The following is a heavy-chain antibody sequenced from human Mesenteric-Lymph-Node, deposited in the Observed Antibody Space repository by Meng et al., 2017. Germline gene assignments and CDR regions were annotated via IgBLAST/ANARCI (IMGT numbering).Heavy chain of an antibody. CDR1: GFTFSSYS. Sequence: GGSLRLSCAASGFTFSSYSMNWVRQAPGKGLEWVSSISSSSSYIYYADSVKGRFNISRDNAKNSLYLQMNSLRAEDTAVYYCARDSSGYYGGEYFQHWGQGTLVTVSS. J-gene: IGHJ1*01. CDR2: ISSSSSYI. CDR3: ARDSSGYYGGEYFQH. V-gene: IGHV3-21*01. D-gene: IGHD3-22*01.